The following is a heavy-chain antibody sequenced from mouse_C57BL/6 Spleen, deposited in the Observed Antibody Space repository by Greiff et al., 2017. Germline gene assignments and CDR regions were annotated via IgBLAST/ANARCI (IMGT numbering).Heavy chain of an antibody. CDR2: IDPETGGT. CDR3: TSPNWEGVAY. CDR1: GYTFTDYE. D-gene: IGHD4-1*02. J-gene: IGHJ3*01. Sequence: QVQLQQSGAELVRPGASVTLSCKASGYTFTDYEMHWVKQTPVHGLEWIGAIDPETGGTAYNQKFKGKAILTADKSSSTAYMELRSLTSEDSAVYYCTSPNWEGVAYWGQGTLVTVSA. V-gene: IGHV1-15*01.